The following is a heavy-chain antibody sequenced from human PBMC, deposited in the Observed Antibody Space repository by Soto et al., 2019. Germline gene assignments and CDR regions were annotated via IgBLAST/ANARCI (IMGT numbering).Heavy chain of an antibody. CDR1: GYTLTELS. J-gene: IGHJ6*02. CDR2: FDPEDGET. Sequence: ASVKVSCKVSGYTLTELSMHWVRQAPGKGLEWMGGFDPEDGETIYAQKYQGRVTMTEDTSTDTAYMELSSLRSEDTAVYYCATTTPRIAAAGRGYYYDMDVWGQGTTVTVSS. CDR3: ATTTPRIAAAGRGYYYDMDV. D-gene: IGHD6-13*01. V-gene: IGHV1-24*01.